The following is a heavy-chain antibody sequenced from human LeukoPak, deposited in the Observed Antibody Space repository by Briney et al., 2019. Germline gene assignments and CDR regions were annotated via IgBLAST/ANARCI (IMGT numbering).Heavy chain of an antibody. D-gene: IGHD3-16*01. Sequence: GGSLRLSCAASGFTFSSYWMHWVRQAPGKGLVWVSRINSDGSSIDYADSVKGRFTISRDNAKNTLYLQMNSLRAEDTAVYYCARVAFGLYVMDVWGQGTTVTVSS. CDR1: GFTFSSYW. J-gene: IGHJ6*02. CDR2: INSDGSSI. CDR3: ARVAFGLYVMDV. V-gene: IGHV3-74*01.